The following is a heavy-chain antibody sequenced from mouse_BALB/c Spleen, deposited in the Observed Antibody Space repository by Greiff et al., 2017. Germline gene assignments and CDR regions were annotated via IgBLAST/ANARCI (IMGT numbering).Heavy chain of an antibody. CDR1: GFTFSSYA. CDR2: ISSGGST. D-gene: IGHD1-1*01. J-gene: IGHJ1*01. V-gene: IGHV5-6-5*01. CDR3: AREGPYYYGSSPYWYFDV. Sequence: EVMLVESGGGLVKPGGSLKLSCAASGFTFSSYAMSWVRQTPEKRLEWVASISSGGSTYYPDSVKGRFTISRDNARNILYLQMSSLRSEDTAMYYCAREGPYYYGSSPYWYFDVWGAGTTVTVSS.